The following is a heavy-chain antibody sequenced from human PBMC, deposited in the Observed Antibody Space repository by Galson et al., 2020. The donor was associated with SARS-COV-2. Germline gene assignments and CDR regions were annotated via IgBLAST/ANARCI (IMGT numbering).Heavy chain of an antibody. V-gene: IGHV4-31*03. CDR1: GGSISSGGYY. J-gene: IGHJ4*02. D-gene: IGHD2-15*01. Sequence: SETLSLTCTVSGGSISSGGYYWSWIRQHPGKGLEWIGYIYYSGSTYYNPSPQSRVTISVDTSKNQFSLKLSSVTAADTAVYYCARDRNCSGGSCSYFDYWGQGTLVTVSS. CDR2: IYYSGST. CDR3: ARDRNCSGGSCSYFDY.